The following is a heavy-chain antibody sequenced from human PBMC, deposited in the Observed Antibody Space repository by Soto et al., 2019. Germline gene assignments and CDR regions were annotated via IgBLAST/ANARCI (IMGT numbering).Heavy chain of an antibody. J-gene: IGHJ6*02. V-gene: IGHV1-18*01. CDR1: GYTFTSYG. CDR3: ARDGGALLGFGELLFRYYYCSMDV. Sequence: QVQLVQSGAEVKKPGASVKVSCKASGYTFTSYGISWVRQAPGQGLEWMGWISAYNGNTNYAQKLQGRVTMTTDTTTSTAYMELRSLRSDDTAVYYCARDGGALLGFGELLFRYYYCSMDVWGQGTTVTVSS. D-gene: IGHD3-10*01. CDR2: ISAYNGNT.